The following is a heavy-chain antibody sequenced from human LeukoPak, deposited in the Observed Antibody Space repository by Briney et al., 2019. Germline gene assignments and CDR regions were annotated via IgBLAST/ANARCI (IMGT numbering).Heavy chain of an antibody. CDR1: GFTFSNYW. Sequence: GGSLRLSCAASGFTFSNYWIHWVRQAPGKGLKWVAYISRDSNYANYADSVKGRFTISRDNAKSSLLLQMNSLRAEDTAVYYCARELAAAGADYWGQGTLVTVSS. D-gene: IGHD6-13*01. J-gene: IGHJ4*02. V-gene: IGHV3-11*05. CDR3: ARELAAAGADY. CDR2: ISRDSNYA.